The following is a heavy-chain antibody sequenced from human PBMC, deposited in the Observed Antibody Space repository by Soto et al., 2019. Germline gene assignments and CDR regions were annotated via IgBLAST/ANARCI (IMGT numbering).Heavy chain of an antibody. CDR1: GEAISSSSYG. CDR2: IYYSGRT. CDR3: ARQRTTVVTQAYFDH. V-gene: IGHV4-39*01. D-gene: IGHD2-21*02. J-gene: IGHJ4*02. Sequence: SETLSLTCIGSGEAISSSSYGWGWIRQPPGKGLEWIGSIYYSGRTYYNPSFKSRVTISIDTSKNQFSLKLSSVTATDTAVYYCARQRTTVVTQAYFDHWGQGALVTVSS.